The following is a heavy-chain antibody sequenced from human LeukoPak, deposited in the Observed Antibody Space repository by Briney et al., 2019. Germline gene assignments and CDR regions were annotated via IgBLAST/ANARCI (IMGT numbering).Heavy chain of an antibody. J-gene: IGHJ4*02. CDR2: VSWNSGNI. CDR3: TKARGGGNGLGFDY. CDR1: GFTFEDYA. Sequence: GGSLRLSCAASGFTFEDYAMHWVRQAPGKGLEWVSGVSWNSGNIGYADSVKGRFTISRDNAKNSLYLQMNSLRAEDTALYYCTKARGGGNGLGFDYWGQGTLVTVSS. D-gene: IGHD4-23*01. V-gene: IGHV3-9*01.